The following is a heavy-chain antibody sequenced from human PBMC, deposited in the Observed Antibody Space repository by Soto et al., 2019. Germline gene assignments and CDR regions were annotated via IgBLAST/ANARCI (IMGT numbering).Heavy chain of an antibody. CDR3: ARDRCYDGTCYSASDS. CDR1: GFSFSTYN. Sequence: EVRLMEAGGGWVQPGGSLRLSCAASGFSFSTYNMDWVRQAPGKRPEWIAYISTTSVTIYYADSVKGRFTISRDNDRNSLYLEMNRLRDEDTAVYYCARDRCYDGTCYSASDSWGQGTLVTVSS. J-gene: IGHJ5*01. D-gene: IGHD2-15*01. V-gene: IGHV3-48*02. CDR2: ISTTSVTI.